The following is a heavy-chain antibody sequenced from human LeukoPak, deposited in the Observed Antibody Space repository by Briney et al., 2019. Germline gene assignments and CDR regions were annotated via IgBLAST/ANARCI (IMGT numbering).Heavy chain of an antibody. CDR1: GFTFSSYS. V-gene: IGHV3-21*01. J-gene: IGHJ4*02. CDR3: ARDLYYYDSSPFPPPDY. Sequence: AGGSLGLSCAASGFTFSSYSMNWVRQAPGKGLEWVSSISSSSSYIYYADSVKGRFTISRDNAKNSLYLQMNSLRAEDTAVYYCARDLYYYDSSPFPPPDYWGQGTLVTVSS. D-gene: IGHD3-22*01. CDR2: ISSSSSYI.